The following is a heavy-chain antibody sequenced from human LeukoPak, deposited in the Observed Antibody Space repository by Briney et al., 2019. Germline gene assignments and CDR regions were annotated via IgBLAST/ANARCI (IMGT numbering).Heavy chain of an antibody. Sequence: SENLSLTCTVSGGSISSSSYFWGWIRQPPGKGLEWIGSMYYSGSTYYNPSLKSRVTISVDTSKNQFSLKLSSVTAADTAVYYCAGGEGSSSWFDPWGQGTLVTVSS. V-gene: IGHV4-39*07. CDR2: MYYSGST. D-gene: IGHD6-6*01. J-gene: IGHJ5*02. CDR1: GGSISSSSYF. CDR3: AGGEGSSSWFDP.